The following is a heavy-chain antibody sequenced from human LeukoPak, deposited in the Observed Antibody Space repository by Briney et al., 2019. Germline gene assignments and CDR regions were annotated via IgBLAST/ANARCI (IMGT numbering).Heavy chain of an antibody. D-gene: IGHD3-16*01. Sequence: GGSLRLSCEASGFIFSTFVMNWVRQAQGRGLEWVSGISGSGDRTYYVDSVQGRFTISRDNSNNKLYLQMNSLRVEDTAVYFCVKDKDNLWGSPYFFDNWGQGTLVSVSS. V-gene: IGHV3-23*01. J-gene: IGHJ4*02. CDR1: GFIFSTFV. CDR3: VKDKDNLWGSPYFFDN. CDR2: ISGSGDRT.